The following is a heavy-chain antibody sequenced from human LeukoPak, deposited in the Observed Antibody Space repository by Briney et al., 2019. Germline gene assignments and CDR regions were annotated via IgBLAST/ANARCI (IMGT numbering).Heavy chain of an antibody. CDR1: GDSISSSSYY. CDR3: ARRFGWTTDAFDI. J-gene: IGHJ3*02. CDR2: IYYSGCA. V-gene: IGHV4-39*07. D-gene: IGHD1-14*01. Sequence: ASETLSLTCSVSGDSISSSSYYWGWIRQPPGEGLEWSGSIYYSGCAYYNPSLQSRVTISVYTSRTHFSLKLSSVPAADTAVYYRARRFGWTTDAFDIWGQGTMVTVSS.